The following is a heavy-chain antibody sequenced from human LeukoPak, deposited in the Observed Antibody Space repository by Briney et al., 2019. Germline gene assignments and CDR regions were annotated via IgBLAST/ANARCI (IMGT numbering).Heavy chain of an antibody. CDR3: ASAHRGYSYGYGY. CDR1: GFTFSSYS. D-gene: IGHD5-18*01. Sequence: GGSLRLSCAASGFTFSSYSMNWVRQAPGKGLEWVSSISSSSSYIYYADSVKGRFTISRDNAKNSLYLQMNSLRAEDTAVYHCASAHRGYSYGYGYWGQGTLVTVSS. V-gene: IGHV3-21*01. J-gene: IGHJ4*02. CDR2: ISSSSSYI.